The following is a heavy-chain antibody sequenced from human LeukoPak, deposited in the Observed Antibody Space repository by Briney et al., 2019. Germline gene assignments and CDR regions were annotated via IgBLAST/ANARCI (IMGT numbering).Heavy chain of an antibody. CDR1: EFTFISYG. CDR3: TRRAAALGAFDY. V-gene: IGHV3-23*01. CDR2: ISGSGGNT. D-gene: IGHD6-13*01. J-gene: IGHJ4*02. Sequence: GGSLRLSCAASEFTFISYGMSWVRQAPGKGLEWVSAISGSGGNTYYADSVKGRFTISRDNAKNSLYLQMNSLRAEDTAVYYCTRRAAALGAFDYWGQGTLVTVSS.